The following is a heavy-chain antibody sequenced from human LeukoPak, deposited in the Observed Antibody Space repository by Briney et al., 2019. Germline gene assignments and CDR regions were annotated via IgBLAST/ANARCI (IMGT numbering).Heavy chain of an antibody. CDR2: IWHDGSHK. V-gene: IGHV3-33*01. Sequence: GRSLTLSCAASGFSFNTYAMHWVRQAPGQGLEWVALIWHDGSHKFYSNSVRGQFTISRDNSKNTVYLQMNNLRPEDTAVYYCAREIFGLGSYPDFWGQGTLVTVSS. D-gene: IGHD3-10*01. CDR1: GFSFNTYA. J-gene: IGHJ4*02. CDR3: AREIFGLGSYPDF.